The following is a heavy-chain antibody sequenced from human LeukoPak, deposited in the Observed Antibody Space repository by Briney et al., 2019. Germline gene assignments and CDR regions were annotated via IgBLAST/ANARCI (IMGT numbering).Heavy chain of an antibody. Sequence: GGSLRLSCAASGFTLSSYWMHWVRQAPGKGLVWVSRINSDGSSTSYADSVKGRFTISRDNAKNTLYLQMNGLRAEDTAVYYCARGTGFGELSDYWGQGTLVTVSS. V-gene: IGHV3-74*01. CDR3: ARGTGFGELSDY. CDR1: GFTLSSYW. D-gene: IGHD3-10*01. J-gene: IGHJ4*02. CDR2: INSDGSST.